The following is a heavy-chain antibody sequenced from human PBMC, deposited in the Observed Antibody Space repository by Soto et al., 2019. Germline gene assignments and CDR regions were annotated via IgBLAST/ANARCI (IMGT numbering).Heavy chain of an antibody. D-gene: IGHD1-26*01. V-gene: IGHV3-9*01. CDR2: ISWNSGSI. Sequence: PGGSLRRSCAASGFTFDDYAMHWVRQAPGKGLEWVSGISWNSGSIGYADSVKGRFTISRDNSKNRLYLQMNSLRAEDTAVYYCASDLVGASDSYGLDVWGQGTPVTVSS. J-gene: IGHJ6*02. CDR1: GFTFDDYA. CDR3: ASDLVGASDSYGLDV.